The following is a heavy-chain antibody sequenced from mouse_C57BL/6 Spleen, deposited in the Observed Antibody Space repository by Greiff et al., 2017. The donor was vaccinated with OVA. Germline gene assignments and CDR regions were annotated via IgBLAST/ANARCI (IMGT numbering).Heavy chain of an antibody. V-gene: IGHV1-69*01. CDR3: ARTEGSGYPYYFDY. Sequence: QVQLQQPGAELVMPGASVKLSCKASGYTFTSYWMHWVKQRPGQGLEWIGEIDPSDSYTNYNQKFKGKSTLTVDKSSSTAYMQLSSLTSEDSAVYYCARTEGSGYPYYFDYWGQGTTLTVSS. J-gene: IGHJ2*01. CDR1: GYTFTSYW. CDR2: IDPSDSYT. D-gene: IGHD3-2*02.